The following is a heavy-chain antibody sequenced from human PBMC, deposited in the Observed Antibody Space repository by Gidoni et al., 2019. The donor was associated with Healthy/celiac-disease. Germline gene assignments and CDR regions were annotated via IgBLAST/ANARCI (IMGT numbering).Heavy chain of an antibody. D-gene: IGHD2-2*01. CDR1: GFTFSSYW. Sequence: EVQLVESGGGLVQPGGSLRFTLSASGFTFSSYWMHWVRQAPGKGLVWVSRINSDGSSTSYANSVKGRFTISRVNAKNTLYLQMNSLRAEDTAVYYCARGVPAAKDVWGQGTTVTVSS. J-gene: IGHJ6*02. CDR3: ARGVPAAKDV. CDR2: INSDGSST. V-gene: IGHV3-74*01.